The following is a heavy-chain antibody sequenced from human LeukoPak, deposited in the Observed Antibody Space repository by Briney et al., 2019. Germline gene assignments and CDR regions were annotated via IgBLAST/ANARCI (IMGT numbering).Heavy chain of an antibody. CDR1: GYSFSPYC. J-gene: IGHJ4*02. CDR2: IYPGDSDI. Sequence: GESLKISCQASGYSFSPYCIAWVRQMPGKGLEWMGIIYPGDSDIRYSPSLQGQVTISADKSISTAYLQWSSLKASDSGTYYCARGVKLWFEKPVPDFVNWGQGTQVTVSS. CDR3: ARGVKLWFEKPVPDFVN. V-gene: IGHV5-51*01. D-gene: IGHD3-10*01.